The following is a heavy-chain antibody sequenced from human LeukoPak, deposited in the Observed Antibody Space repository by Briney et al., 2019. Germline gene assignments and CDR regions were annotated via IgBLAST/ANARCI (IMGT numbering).Heavy chain of an antibody. CDR3: AKEGSSGWTDAFDI. Sequence: PGGSLRLSCAASGFTFGSYGMHWVRQAPGKGLEWVAFIRYDGSNKYYADSVKGRFTISRDNSKNTLYLQMNSLRAEDTAVYYCAKEGSSGWTDAFDIWGQGTMVTVSS. V-gene: IGHV3-30*02. D-gene: IGHD6-19*01. CDR1: GFTFGSYG. CDR2: IRYDGSNK. J-gene: IGHJ3*02.